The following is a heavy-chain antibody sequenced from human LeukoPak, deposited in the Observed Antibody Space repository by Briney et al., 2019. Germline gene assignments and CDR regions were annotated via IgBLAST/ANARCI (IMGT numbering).Heavy chain of an antibody. V-gene: IGHV4-39*07. CDR2: IYYSGST. CDR1: GGSIGSSSYY. CDR3: ARTWTIKQWLARAAAFDI. D-gene: IGHD6-19*01. Sequence: PSETLSLTCTVSGGSIGSSSYYWGWIRQPPGKGPNWIGSIYYSGSTYYNPSLKSRVTISVDTSKNQFSLKLSSVTAADTAVYYCARTWTIKQWLARAAAFDIWGQGTMVTVSS. J-gene: IGHJ3*02.